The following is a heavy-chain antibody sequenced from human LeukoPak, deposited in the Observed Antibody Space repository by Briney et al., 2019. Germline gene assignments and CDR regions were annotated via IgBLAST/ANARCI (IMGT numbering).Heavy chain of an antibody. Sequence: PTGGSLRLSCAASGFTFSSYAMSWVRQAPGKGLEWVSAISGSGGSTYYADSVKGRFTISRDNSKNTLYLQMNSLRAEDTAVYYCAQGSYSSSRGSDAEYFQHWGQGTLVTVSS. CDR2: ISGSGGST. CDR3: AQGSYSSSRGSDAEYFQH. CDR1: GFTFSSYA. V-gene: IGHV3-23*01. D-gene: IGHD6-13*01. J-gene: IGHJ1*01.